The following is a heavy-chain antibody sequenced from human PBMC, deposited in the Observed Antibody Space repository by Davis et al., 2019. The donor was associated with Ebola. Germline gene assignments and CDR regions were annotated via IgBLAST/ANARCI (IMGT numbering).Heavy chain of an antibody. CDR3: ARDGDYGSMDV. J-gene: IGHJ6*02. Sequence: GSLRLSCAVSGGSISSSNWWSWVRQPPGKGLEWIGEIYHSGSTNYNPSLKSRVTISVDKSKNQFSLKLSSVTAAETAVYYCARDGDYGSMDVWGQGTTVTVSS. CDR1: GGSISSSNW. CDR2: IYHSGST. V-gene: IGHV4-4*02. D-gene: IGHD4-17*01.